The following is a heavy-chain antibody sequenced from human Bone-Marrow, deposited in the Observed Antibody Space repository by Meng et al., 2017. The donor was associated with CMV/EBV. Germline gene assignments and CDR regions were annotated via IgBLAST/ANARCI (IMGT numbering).Heavy chain of an antibody. V-gene: IGHV3-30*02. Sequence: GESLKISCSTSGFTFGGSGMHWVRQAPGKGLEWVAFIRYDGNYKYYIESVKGRFTISRDNSKNTLYLQMSGLRAEDTAVYYCAREGRYNWNYWFDPWGQGTLVTVSS. J-gene: IGHJ5*02. D-gene: IGHD1-7*01. CDR1: GFTFGGSG. CDR3: AREGRYNWNYWFDP. CDR2: IRYDGNYK.